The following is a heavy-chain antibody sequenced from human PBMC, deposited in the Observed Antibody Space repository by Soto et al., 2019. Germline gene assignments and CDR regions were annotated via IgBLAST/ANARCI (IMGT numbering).Heavy chain of an antibody. Sequence: SETLSLTCTVSGGSISSYYWSWIRQPPGKGLEWIGYIYYSGSTNYNPSLKSRVTISVDTSKNQFSLKLSSVTAADTAVYYCARVAGSGFYYYYGMDVWGQGTTVTVS. CDR3: ARVAGSGFYYYYGMDV. D-gene: IGHD3-10*01. J-gene: IGHJ6*02. V-gene: IGHV4-59*01. CDR1: GGSISSYY. CDR2: IYYSGST.